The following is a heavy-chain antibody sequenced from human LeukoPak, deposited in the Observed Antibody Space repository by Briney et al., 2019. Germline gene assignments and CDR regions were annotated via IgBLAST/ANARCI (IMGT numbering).Heavy chain of an antibody. J-gene: IGHJ4*02. CDR3: ARVGDGYDY. CDR2: IYSGGST. CDR1: GFIFSNAW. V-gene: IGHV3-53*01. Sequence: GGSLRLSCAASGFIFSNAWMNWVRQAPGKGLEWVSVIYSGGSTYYADSVKGRFTISRDNSKNTLYLQMNSLRAEDTAVYYCARVGDGYDYWGQGTLVTVSS. D-gene: IGHD5-24*01.